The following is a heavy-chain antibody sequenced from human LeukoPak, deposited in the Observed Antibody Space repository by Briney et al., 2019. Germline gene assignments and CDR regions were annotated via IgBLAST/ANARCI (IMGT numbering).Heavy chain of an antibody. CDR1: GASISSGDFF. J-gene: IGHJ4*02. Sequence: SETLSLTCTVSGASISSGDFFWSWIRQAPGQGLEWIGNIYYSGSTSSNPSLRSRTTLSVDTSKNEFSLRLRSVTAADTAVYYCASVGLDLRSSSVFDHWGQGTLVTVSS. CDR2: IYYSGST. CDR3: ASVGLDLRSSSVFDH. D-gene: IGHD3-3*01. V-gene: IGHV4-30-4*08.